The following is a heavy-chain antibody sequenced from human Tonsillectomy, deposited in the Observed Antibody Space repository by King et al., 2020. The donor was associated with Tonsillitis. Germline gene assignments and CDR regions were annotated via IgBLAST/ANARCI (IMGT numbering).Heavy chain of an antibody. J-gene: IGHJ4*02. V-gene: IGHV1-46*03. CDR1: GYSFTSYY. Sequence: VQLVQSGAEVKKPGASVKVSCKTSGYSFTSYYIHWGRQAPGQGLEWMGIINPSGGTTTYAQKFQGRVTLTRDTSTSTVFMELSSLRAEDTAVYYCARDVGKSFDYWGQGTLVTVSS. CDR2: INPSGGTT. CDR3: ARDVGKSFDY.